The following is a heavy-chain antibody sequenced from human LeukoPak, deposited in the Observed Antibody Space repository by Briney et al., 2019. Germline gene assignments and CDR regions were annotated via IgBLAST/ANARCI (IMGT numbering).Heavy chain of an antibody. D-gene: IGHD2-2*01. CDR2: INSSGSTI. CDR1: GFTFSDYY. Sequence: PGESLRLSCAASGFTFSDYYMSWIRQAPGKGLEWVSYINSSGSTIYYADSVKGRVTISRDNAKNSLYLQMNSLRAEDTAVYYCARDSPSRYCRRNTCYLDAFDIWGQGTMVTVSS. V-gene: IGHV3-11*01. J-gene: IGHJ3*02. CDR3: ARDSPSRYCRRNTCYLDAFDI.